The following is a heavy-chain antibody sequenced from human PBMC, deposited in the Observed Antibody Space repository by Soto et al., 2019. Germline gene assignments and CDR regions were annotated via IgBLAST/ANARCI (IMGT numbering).Heavy chain of an antibody. CDR3: ARTVGGYSGYEYLDY. Sequence: PWWSLRLSCSASVFTFSSYGMHWFRQAPGKGLEWVAVIWYDGSNKYYADSVKGRFTISRDNSKNTLYLQMNSLRAEDTAVYYCARTVGGYSGYEYLDYWGQGTLVTVSS. CDR2: IWYDGSNK. J-gene: IGHJ4*02. CDR1: VFTFSSYG. V-gene: IGHV3-33*01. D-gene: IGHD5-12*01.